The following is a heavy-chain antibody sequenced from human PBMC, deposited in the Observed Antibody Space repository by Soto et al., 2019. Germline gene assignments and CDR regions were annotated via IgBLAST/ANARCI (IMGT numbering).Heavy chain of an antibody. CDR1: GYTFTGYY. CDR3: ARVSITGRHDAFDI. D-gene: IGHD1-20*01. CDR2: INPNSGDT. J-gene: IGHJ3*02. Sequence: ASVKVSCKASGYTFTGYYMHWVRQAPGQGLGWMGCINPNSGDTNYAQKFQGRVTMTRDTSISTAYMELSTLRSDDTAVYYCARVSITGRHDAFDIWGQGTLVTVSS. V-gene: IGHV1-2*02.